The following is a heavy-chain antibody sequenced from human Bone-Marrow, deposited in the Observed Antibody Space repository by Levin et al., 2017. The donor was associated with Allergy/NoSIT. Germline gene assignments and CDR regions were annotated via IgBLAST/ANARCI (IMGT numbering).Heavy chain of an antibody. J-gene: IGHJ4*02. CDR1: GGSFSGYY. V-gene: IGHV4-34*01. CDR2: INHSGST. Sequence: SETLSLTCAVYGGSFSGYYWSWIRQPPGKGLEWIGEINHSGSTNYNPSLKSRVTISVDTSKNQFSLKLSSVTAADTAVYYCARLSLVRGVSPFDYWGQGTLVTVSS. CDR3: ARLSLVRGVSPFDY. D-gene: IGHD3-10*01.